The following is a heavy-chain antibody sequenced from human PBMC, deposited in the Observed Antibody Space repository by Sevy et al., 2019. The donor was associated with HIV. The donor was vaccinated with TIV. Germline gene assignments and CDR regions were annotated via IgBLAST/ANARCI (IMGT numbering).Heavy chain of an antibody. Sequence: ASVKVSCKISGYTFSTYRITWVRQAPGQGLEWMGWISPHNGDTNYAQKLQDRITMITDTSTNTAFMELTSLRSDDTAVYYCARAYCSGGRCYSLAYWCQGTLVTVSS. CDR3: ARAYCSGGRCYSLAY. CDR2: ISPHNGDT. J-gene: IGHJ4*02. D-gene: IGHD2-15*01. CDR1: GYTFSTYR. V-gene: IGHV1-18*01.